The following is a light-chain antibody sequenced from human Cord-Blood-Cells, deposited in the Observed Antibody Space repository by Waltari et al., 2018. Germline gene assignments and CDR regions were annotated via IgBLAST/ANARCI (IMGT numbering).Light chain of an antibody. CDR2: DAS. V-gene: IGKV3-11*01. CDR1: QSVSSY. Sequence: EIVFTQSPATLSLSQGERATLSCRASQSVSSYLAWYQQKPGQAPRLLIYDASNRATGIPARFRGRGSVTDFTLTVSSLEPEDFAVYYCQQRSNWSPITFGQGTRLEIK. CDR3: QQRSNWSPIT. J-gene: IGKJ5*01.